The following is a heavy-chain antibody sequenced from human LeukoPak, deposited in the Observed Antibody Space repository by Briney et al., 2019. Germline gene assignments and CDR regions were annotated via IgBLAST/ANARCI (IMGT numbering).Heavy chain of an antibody. D-gene: IGHD3/OR15-3a*01. CDR2: IYYSGST. Sequence: SETLSLTCTVSGGSISSYYWSWIRQPPGKGLEWIGYIYYSGSTNYNPSLKSQVSISIDTSKNQFSLRLTSVTAADTAVYCCARQTGSGLFILPGGQGTLVTVSS. J-gene: IGHJ4*02. V-gene: IGHV4-59*08. CDR3: ARQTGSGLFILP. CDR1: GGSISSYY.